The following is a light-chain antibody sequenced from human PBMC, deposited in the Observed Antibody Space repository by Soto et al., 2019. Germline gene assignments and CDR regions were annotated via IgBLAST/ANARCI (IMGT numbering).Light chain of an antibody. Sequence: DIQMTQSPSSLSASVGDRVTITCRASQSISSYLNWYQQKPGKAPKLLIYAASSLQSGVPSRFSGSGSGTDFTLTISSLQHEDFATYYCQQSYSTPLTFGAGTKVDIK. V-gene: IGKV1-39*01. CDR3: QQSYSTPLT. CDR2: AAS. J-gene: IGKJ4*01. CDR1: QSISSY.